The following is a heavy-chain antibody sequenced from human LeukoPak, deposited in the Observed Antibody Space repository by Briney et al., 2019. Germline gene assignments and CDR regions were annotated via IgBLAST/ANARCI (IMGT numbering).Heavy chain of an antibody. CDR1: GGTFSSYA. V-gene: IGHV1-69*01. CDR2: IIPIFGTA. CDR3: ARGIAAAGKAKNWFDP. Sequence: SVKVSCKASGGTFSSYAISWVRQAPGQGLEWMGGIIPIFGTANYAQKFQGRVTITADESTSTAYMELRSLRSDDTAVYYCARGIAAAGKAKNWFDPWGQGTLVTVSS. J-gene: IGHJ5*02. D-gene: IGHD6-13*01.